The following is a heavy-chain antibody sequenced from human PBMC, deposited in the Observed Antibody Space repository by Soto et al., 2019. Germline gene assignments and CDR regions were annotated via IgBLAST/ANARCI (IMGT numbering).Heavy chain of an antibody. CDR3: AKDRGYSYRAGFDY. V-gene: IGHV3-30*18. D-gene: IGHD5-18*01. CDR2: ISYDGSNK. J-gene: IGHJ4*02. Sequence: PGGSLSLSCAASGFSFSFYGMHWVRQAPGKGLEWVAVISYDGSNKYYADSVKGRFTISRDNSKNTLYLQMNSLRAEDTAVYYCAKDRGYSYRAGFDYWGQGTLVTVSS. CDR1: GFSFSFYG.